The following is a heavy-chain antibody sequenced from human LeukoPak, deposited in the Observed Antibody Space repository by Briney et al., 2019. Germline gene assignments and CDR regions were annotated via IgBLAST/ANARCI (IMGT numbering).Heavy chain of an antibody. Sequence: GGSLRLSCAASGFTFSSYSMNWVRQAPGKGLEWVSSISSSSSYIYYADSVKGRFTISRDNAKNSLYLQMNSLRAEDTAVYYCAREGYYDFWSGYYNPKPWFDPWGQGTLVTVSS. V-gene: IGHV3-21*01. CDR1: GFTFSSYS. D-gene: IGHD3-3*01. CDR3: AREGYYDFWSGYYNPKPWFDP. CDR2: ISSSSSYI. J-gene: IGHJ5*02.